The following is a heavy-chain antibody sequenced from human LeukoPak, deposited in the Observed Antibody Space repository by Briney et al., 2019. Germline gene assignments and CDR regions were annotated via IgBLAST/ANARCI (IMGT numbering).Heavy chain of an antibody. CDR3: ASSYSSPAASGFNWFDP. J-gene: IGHJ5*02. CDR2: IYYSGST. D-gene: IGHD2-2*01. V-gene: IGHV4-61*05. Sequence: PAETLSLTCTVSGGSISSSSYYWGWIRQPPGKGLEWIGYIYYSGSTNYNPSLKSRVTTSVDTSKNQFSLKLSSVTAADTAVYYCASSYSSPAASGFNWFDPWGQGTLVTVSS. CDR1: GGSISSSSYY.